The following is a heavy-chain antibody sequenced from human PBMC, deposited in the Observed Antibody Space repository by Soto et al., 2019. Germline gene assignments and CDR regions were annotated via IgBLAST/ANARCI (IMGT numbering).Heavy chain of an antibody. J-gene: IGHJ3*02. CDR2: ISGSGTTT. Sequence: GSLSLSCAASGFTSTNYVMNWVRQAPGKGLEWVSSISGSGTTTFYADSVKGRFIISRDNSKNTLYLQMNSLRAEDTALYYCAKDRVGGVPDAFDIWGQGTMVTVSS. CDR1: GFTSTNYV. V-gene: IGHV3-23*01. CDR3: AKDRVGGVPDAFDI. D-gene: IGHD2-8*01.